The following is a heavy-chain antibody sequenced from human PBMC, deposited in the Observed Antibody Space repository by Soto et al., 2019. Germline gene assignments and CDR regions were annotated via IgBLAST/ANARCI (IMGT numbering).Heavy chain of an antibody. V-gene: IGHV3-30*18. D-gene: IGHD5-18*01. CDR1: GFTFSTYG. Sequence: QVQLVESGGGVVQPGGSLRLSCVASGFTFSTYGMHWVRQAPGKGLEWVAVISYDGRNKYSADSVKGRFTISRDNSRNTLYLQVNSLRAEDTAVYYCAKDKDTYGSDYYFDYWGQGTLVTVSS. J-gene: IGHJ4*02. CDR2: ISYDGRNK. CDR3: AKDKDTYGSDYYFDY.